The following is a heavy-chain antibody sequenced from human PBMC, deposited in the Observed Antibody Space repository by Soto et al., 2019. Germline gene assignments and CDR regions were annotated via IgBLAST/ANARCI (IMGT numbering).Heavy chain of an antibody. D-gene: IGHD5-18*01. J-gene: IGHJ5*02. V-gene: IGHV3-21*01. CDR3: AKHVDTAMGPHNWFDP. Sequence: EVQLVESGGGLVKPGGSLRLSCAASGFTFSSYSMNWVRQAPGKGLEWVSSISSSSSYIYYADSVKGRFTISRDNAKNSLYLQMNSLRAEDTAVYYCAKHVDTAMGPHNWFDPWGQGTLVTVSS. CDR2: ISSSSSYI. CDR1: GFTFSSYS.